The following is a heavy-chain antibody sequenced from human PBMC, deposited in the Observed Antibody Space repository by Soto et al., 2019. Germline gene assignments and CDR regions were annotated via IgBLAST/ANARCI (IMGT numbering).Heavy chain of an antibody. CDR2: ISSSGSTI. V-gene: IGHV3-11*01. CDR3: ARDHYYDSSGYYGSFDY. D-gene: IGHD3-22*01. Sequence: QVQLVESGGGLVKPGGSLRLSCAASGFTFSDYYMSWIRQAPGKGLEWVSYISSSGSTIYYADSVKGRFTISRDNAKNSLYLQMNRLRVEDTAVYYCARDHYYDSSGYYGSFDYWGRGTLVTVSS. J-gene: IGHJ4*02. CDR1: GFTFSDYY.